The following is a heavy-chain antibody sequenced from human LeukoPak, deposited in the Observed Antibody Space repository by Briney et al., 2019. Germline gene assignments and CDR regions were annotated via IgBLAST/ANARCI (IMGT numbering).Heavy chain of an antibody. CDR3: ARGGGDFWSAYYSGYYFDY. V-gene: IGHV3-7*01. CDR2: IKQDGSEK. D-gene: IGHD3-3*01. CDR1: GFTFTNYW. Sequence: GGSLRLTCAASGFTFTNYWMSWVRQAPGKGLEWVANIKQDGSEKYHVDSVKGRFTISRDNAKSSLYLQMNSLRAEDTAVYYCARGGGDFWSAYYSGYYFDYWGQGTLVTVSS. J-gene: IGHJ4*02.